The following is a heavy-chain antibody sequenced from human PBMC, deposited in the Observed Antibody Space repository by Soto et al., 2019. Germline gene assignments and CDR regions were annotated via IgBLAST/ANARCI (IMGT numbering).Heavy chain of an antibody. V-gene: IGHV5-10-1*01. CDR2: IDPSDSYT. Sequence: GESLKISCKGSGYSFTSYWISWVRQMPGKGLEWMGRIDPSDSYTNYSPSFQGHVTISADKSISTAYLQWSSLKASDTAMYYCARLVSGYDILTGPPYYYGMDVWGQGTTVTVSS. CDR3: ARLVSGYDILTGPPYYYGMDV. CDR1: GYSFTSYW. J-gene: IGHJ6*02. D-gene: IGHD3-9*01.